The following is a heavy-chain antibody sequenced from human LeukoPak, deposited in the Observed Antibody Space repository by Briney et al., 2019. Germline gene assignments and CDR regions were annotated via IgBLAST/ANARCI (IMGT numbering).Heavy chain of an antibody. Sequence: SETLSLTCTVSGGSISSYYWGWTRQPPGKGLEWIGYIYYSGSTNYNPSLKSRVTISVDTSKNQFSLKLSSVTAADTAVYYCARASNGYETPDDYWGQGTLVTVSS. CDR2: IYYSGST. V-gene: IGHV4-59*01. CDR1: GGSISSYY. J-gene: IGHJ4*02. CDR3: ARASNGYETPDDY. D-gene: IGHD5-12*01.